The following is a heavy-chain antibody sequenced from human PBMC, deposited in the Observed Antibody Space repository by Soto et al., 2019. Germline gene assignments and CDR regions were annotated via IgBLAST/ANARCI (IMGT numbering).Heavy chain of an antibody. Sequence: GGSLRLSCAASGFNFNSYTINWVRQAPGKRLEWLSSISSSGYIFSTDSVRGRFTISRDNAKNSVYLQMSGLRVEDTAVFHCAKGLGNAKEVWGQGTTVTVSS. D-gene: IGHD2-8*01. CDR3: AKGLGNAKEV. V-gene: IGHV3-21*04. J-gene: IGHJ6*02. CDR2: ISSSGYI. CDR1: GFNFNSYT.